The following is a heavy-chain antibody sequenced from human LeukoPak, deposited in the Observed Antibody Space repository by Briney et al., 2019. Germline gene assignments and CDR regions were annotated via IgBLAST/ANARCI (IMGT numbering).Heavy chain of an antibody. CDR3: ARVIEYCSGGSCYTTANYFDY. J-gene: IGHJ4*02. Sequence: ASVKVSCKTSGYTFTDYDITWVRRAPGQGLEWMGWISAYNGNTNYAQKLQGRVTMTTDTSTSTAYMELRSLRSDDTAVYYCARVIEYCSGGSCYTTANYFDYWGQGTLVTVSS. CDR1: GYTFTDYD. CDR2: ISAYNGNT. V-gene: IGHV1-18*01. D-gene: IGHD2-15*01.